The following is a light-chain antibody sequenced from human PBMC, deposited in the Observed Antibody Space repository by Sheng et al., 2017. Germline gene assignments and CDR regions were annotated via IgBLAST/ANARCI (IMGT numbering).Light chain of an antibody. V-gene: IGLV2-8*01. CDR2: EVS. CDR3: SSFTGSNNWV. CDR1: SSDVGGYKF. J-gene: IGLJ3*02. Sequence: QSALTQPPSASGSPGQSVTISCTGTSSDVGGYKFVSWYQQHPGKVPKPLIYEVSQRPSGVPDRFSGSKSGNTASLTVSGLQPEDEADYYCSSFTGSNNWVFGGGTKLTVL.